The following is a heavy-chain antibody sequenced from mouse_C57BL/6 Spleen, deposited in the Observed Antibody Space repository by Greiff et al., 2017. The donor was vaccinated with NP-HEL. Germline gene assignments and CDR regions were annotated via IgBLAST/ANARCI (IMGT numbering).Heavy chain of an antibody. Sequence: EVQLVESGGGLVQPGGSMKLSCAASGFTFSDAWMDWVRQSPEKGLEWVAEIRNKANNHATYYAESVKGRFTISRDDSKSSVYLQMNSLRAEDTGIYYCTRNLYYYGSSYWFAYWGQGTLVTVSA. CDR1: GFTFSDAW. V-gene: IGHV6-6*01. CDR2: IRNKANNHAT. D-gene: IGHD1-1*01. CDR3: TRNLYYYGSSYWFAY. J-gene: IGHJ3*01.